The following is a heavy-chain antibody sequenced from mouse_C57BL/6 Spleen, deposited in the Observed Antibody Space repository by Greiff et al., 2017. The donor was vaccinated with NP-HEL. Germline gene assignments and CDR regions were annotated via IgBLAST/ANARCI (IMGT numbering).Heavy chain of an antibody. CDR3: AREGAYYDYDPAWFAY. CDR1: GFTFSSYA. J-gene: IGHJ3*01. CDR2: ISDGGSYT. D-gene: IGHD2-4*01. V-gene: IGHV5-4*01. Sequence: EVMLVESGGGLVKPGGSLKLSCAASGFTFSSYAMSWVRQTPEKRLEWVATISDGGSYTYYPDNVKGRFTISRDNAKNNLYLQMSHLKSEDTAMYYCAREGAYYDYDPAWFAYWGQGTLVTVSA.